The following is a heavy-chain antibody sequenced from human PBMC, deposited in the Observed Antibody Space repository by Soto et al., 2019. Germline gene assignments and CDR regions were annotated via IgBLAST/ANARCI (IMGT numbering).Heavy chain of an antibody. CDR3: ARDEMGGYVGGWGPIFGY. D-gene: IGHD3-16*01. CDR1: GFTFSNYN. CDR2: ISSSGSAI. J-gene: IGHJ4*02. Sequence: EVQLVESGGGLVQSGGSLRLSCAASGFTFSNYNMNWVRQAPGQGLEWVSYISSSGSAIYYADSVKGRFSISRDNADKSQYLQQNSLRDEDTSVYYCARDEMGGYVGGWGPIFGYLGQGTLVTVSS. V-gene: IGHV3-48*02.